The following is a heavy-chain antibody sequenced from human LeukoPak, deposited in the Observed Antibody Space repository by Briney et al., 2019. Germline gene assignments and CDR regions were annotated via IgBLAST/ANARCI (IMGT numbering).Heavy chain of an antibody. D-gene: IGHD3-10*01. CDR3: AKDFSYGFDY. CDR2: ISYDGSNK. J-gene: IGHJ4*02. CDR1: GFTFSSYG. Sequence: PGGSLRLSCAASGFTFSSYGIHWVRQAPGKGLEWVALISYDGSNKYYADSVKGRFTISRDNSKNTLYLQMNSLRAEDTAVYYCAKDFSYGFDYWGQGTLVTVSS. V-gene: IGHV3-30*18.